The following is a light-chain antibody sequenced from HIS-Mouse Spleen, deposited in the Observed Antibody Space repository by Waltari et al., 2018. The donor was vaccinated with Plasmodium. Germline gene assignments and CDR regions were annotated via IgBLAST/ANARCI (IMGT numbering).Light chain of an antibody. CDR2: HNS. CDR3: QAWDSSTVV. J-gene: IGLJ2*01. Sequence: SYELTQPPSVSVSPGQTASITCSGDKLGDKYACWYQQKPGQSPVRVIYHNSKRPSGIPGRFSGANSGNTATLTISGTQAMDEADYYCQAWDSSTVVFGGGTKLTVL. CDR1: KLGDKY. V-gene: IGLV3-1*01.